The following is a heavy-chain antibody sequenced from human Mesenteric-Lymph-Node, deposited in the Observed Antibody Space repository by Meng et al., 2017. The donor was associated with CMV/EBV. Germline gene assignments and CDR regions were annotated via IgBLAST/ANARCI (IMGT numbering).Heavy chain of an antibody. CDR2: IS. D-gene: IGHD5-12*01. CDR1: GGSVSSTSYY. CDR3: AREGLHLDY. J-gene: IGHJ4*02. Sequence: SETLSLTCTVSGGSVSSTSYYWDWIRQPPGKGLEWIGYISNYNPSLKSRLTISVDTSKNQFSLKLSSVTAADTAVYYCAREGLHLDYGGQGNRGTVSS. V-gene: IGHV4-61*01.